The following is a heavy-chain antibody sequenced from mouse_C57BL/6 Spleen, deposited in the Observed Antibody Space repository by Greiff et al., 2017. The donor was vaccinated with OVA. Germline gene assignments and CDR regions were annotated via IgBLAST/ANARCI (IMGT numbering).Heavy chain of an antibody. V-gene: IGHV1-64*01. CDR1: GYTFTSYW. J-gene: IGHJ1*03. CDR2: IHPNSGST. CDR3: ALITTDWYFDV. Sequence: QVQLQQPGAELVKPGASVKLSCKASGYTFTSYWMHWVKQRPGQGLEWIGMIHPNSGSTNYNEKFKSKATLTVDKSSSTAYMQLSSLTSEDSAVYYCALITTDWYFDVWGTGTTVTVSS. D-gene: IGHD1-1*01.